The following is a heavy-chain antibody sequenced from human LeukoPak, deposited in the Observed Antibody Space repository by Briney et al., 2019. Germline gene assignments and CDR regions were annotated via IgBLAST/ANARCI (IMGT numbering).Heavy chain of an antibody. D-gene: IGHD6-19*01. Sequence: ASVKVSCKVSGYTLTELSMHWVRQAPGKGLEWMGGFDPEDGETIYAQKFQGRVTMTEDTSTDTAYMELSSLRSEDTAVYYCATRGHSSGWYSYYYGMDVWGQGTTVTVSS. CDR1: GYTLTELS. CDR2: FDPEDGET. V-gene: IGHV1-24*01. J-gene: IGHJ6*02. CDR3: ATRGHSSGWYSYYYGMDV.